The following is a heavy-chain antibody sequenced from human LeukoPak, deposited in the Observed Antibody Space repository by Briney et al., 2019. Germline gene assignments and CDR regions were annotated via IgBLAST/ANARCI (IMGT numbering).Heavy chain of an antibody. Sequence: SETLSLTCIVSDDSISRSSYYWGWIRQPPGKGLEWIGIIDYSGTTDYNPSLKSRVTISVDTSKNQFSLKLSSVTAADTAVYYCARDVLGGGDYDILTGYYSWFDPWGQGTLVTVSS. CDR3: ARDVLGGGDYDILTGYYSWFDP. CDR1: DDSISRSSYY. CDR2: IDYSGTT. D-gene: IGHD3-9*01. J-gene: IGHJ5*02. V-gene: IGHV4-39*07.